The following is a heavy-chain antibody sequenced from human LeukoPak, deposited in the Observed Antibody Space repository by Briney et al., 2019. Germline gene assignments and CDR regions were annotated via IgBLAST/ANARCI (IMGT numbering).Heavy chain of an antibody. CDR2: INWNGGST. D-gene: IGHD6-13*01. Sequence: GGSLRLSCAASGFTFDDYGMSWVRQAPGKGLEWVSGINWNGGSTGYADSVKGRFTISRDNAKNFLYLQMNSLRAEDTAVYYCAKDIAAAGIVDYWGQGTLVTVSS. J-gene: IGHJ4*02. CDR1: GFTFDDYG. V-gene: IGHV3-20*04. CDR3: AKDIAAAGIVDY.